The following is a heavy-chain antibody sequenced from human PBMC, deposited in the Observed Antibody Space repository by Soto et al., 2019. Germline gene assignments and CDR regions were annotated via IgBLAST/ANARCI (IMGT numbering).Heavy chain of an antibody. V-gene: IGHV1-18*04. CDR3: ARDVNLSSGWPDY. J-gene: IGHJ4*02. Sequence: SVKGCCKATGYTFTSYGISSVCEAPGQGLEWMGWISAYNGNTNYAQKLQGRVTMTTDTSTSTAYMELRSLRSDDTAVYYCARDVNLSSGWPDYWGQGTLVTVSS. D-gene: IGHD6-19*01. CDR1: GYTFTSYG. CDR2: ISAYNGNT.